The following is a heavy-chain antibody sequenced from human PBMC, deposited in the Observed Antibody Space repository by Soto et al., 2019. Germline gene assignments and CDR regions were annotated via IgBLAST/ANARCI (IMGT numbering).Heavy chain of an antibody. CDR2: IVPMFGTT. CDR3: ARELADVHLWDAFDV. Sequence: QVQLVQSGPELKKPGSSVKVSCKAPGDTFNSYGISWVRQAPGQGLEWMGGIVPMFGTTNLALKFEDRVTITADELTTTVYMEIRGLTSEDTAVYYWARELADVHLWDAFDVWGHGTRVTVSS. CDR1: GDTFNSYG. V-gene: IGHV1-69*01. D-gene: IGHD6-13*01. J-gene: IGHJ3*01.